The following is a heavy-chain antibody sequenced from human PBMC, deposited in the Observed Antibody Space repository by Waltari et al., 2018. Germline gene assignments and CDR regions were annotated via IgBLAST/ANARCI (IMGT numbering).Heavy chain of an antibody. J-gene: IGHJ5*02. V-gene: IGHV4-38-2*02. D-gene: IGHD3-22*01. CDR2: INFSGKK. CDR1: GTSIRSGFY. CDR3: ARGTDYDSSGYYYKHFDP. Sequence: QVQVQASGPGLVKPSETLSLSCLVSGTSIRSGFYWGWIRQSPEKGLEWIGSINFSGKKFYSPSLRGRVTLSVDTSKNEVSLSLTSVTAADSAIYFCARGTDYDSSGYYYKHFDPWGQGTHVTVSS.